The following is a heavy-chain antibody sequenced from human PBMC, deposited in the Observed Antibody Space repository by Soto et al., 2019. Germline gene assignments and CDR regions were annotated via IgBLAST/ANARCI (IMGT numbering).Heavy chain of an antibody. Sequence: PGGSLRLSCAASGFTFSSYAMSWVRQAPGKGLEWVSAISGSGGSTYYADSVKGRFTISRDNSKNTLYLQMNSLRAEDTAVYYCAKDGAKGGGYDFWSGYSSYYYMDVWGKGTTVTVSS. V-gene: IGHV3-23*01. CDR3: AKDGAKGGGYDFWSGYSSYYYMDV. J-gene: IGHJ6*03. CDR2: ISGSGGST. D-gene: IGHD3-3*01. CDR1: GFTFSSYA.